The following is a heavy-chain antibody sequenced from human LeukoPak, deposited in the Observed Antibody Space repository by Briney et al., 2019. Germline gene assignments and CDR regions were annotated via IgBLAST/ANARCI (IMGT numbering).Heavy chain of an antibody. CDR1: GGSISSGSYY. CDR3: ARAPIDYDILTGYSYYFDF. J-gene: IGHJ4*02. D-gene: IGHD3-9*01. Sequence: NASETLSLTCTVSGGSISSGSYYWSWLRQPPGKGLEWIGYIYHSGSTYYNPSLKSRVTISVDTSKNQFSLKLSSVTAADTAVYYCARAPIDYDILTGYSYYFDFWGQGTLVTVSS. V-gene: IGHV4-61*01. CDR2: IYHSGST.